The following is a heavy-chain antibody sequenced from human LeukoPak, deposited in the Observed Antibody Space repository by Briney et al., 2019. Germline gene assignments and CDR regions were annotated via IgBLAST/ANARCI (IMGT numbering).Heavy chain of an antibody. CDR2: IYSGGST. Sequence: GGSLRLSCAASEFSVGSNYMTWDRQAPGKVLEWVSLIYSGGSTYYADSVKGRFTISRDNSKNSLYLQMDSLRPEDMALYYCSKGSSGGWYDAFDIWGQGTLVTVSS. V-gene: IGHV3-53*05. D-gene: IGHD6-19*01. CDR3: SKGSSGGWYDAFDI. CDR1: EFSVGSNY. J-gene: IGHJ3*02.